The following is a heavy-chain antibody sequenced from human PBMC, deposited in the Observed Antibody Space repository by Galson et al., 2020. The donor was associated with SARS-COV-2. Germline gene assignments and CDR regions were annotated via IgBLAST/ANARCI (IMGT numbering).Heavy chain of an antibody. Sequence: ASVKVSCKASGYTFTSYYMHWVRQAPGQGLEWMGIINPSGGSTSYAQKFQGRVTMTSDTSTSTVYMELSSLRSEDTAVYYCARDSNYERFFAYYYMDVWGKGTTVTVSS. V-gene: IGHV1-46*01. CDR2: INPSGGST. D-gene: IGHD3-3*02. CDR1: GYTFTSYY. J-gene: IGHJ6*03. CDR3: ARDSNYERFFAYYYMDV.